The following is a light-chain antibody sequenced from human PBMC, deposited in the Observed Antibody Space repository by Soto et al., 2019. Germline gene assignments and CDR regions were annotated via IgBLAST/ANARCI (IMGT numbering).Light chain of an antibody. CDR1: SSDVGGYNY. V-gene: IGLV2-14*01. Sequence: QSALTQPASVSGSPGQSIAISCTGTSSDVGGYNYVSWYQHHPGKAPKLMIYEVSNRPSGVSNRFSGSKSDNTASLTISGLQPEDEADYYCYSYTSSSTWVFGGGTQLTVL. CDR2: EVS. J-gene: IGLJ3*02. CDR3: YSYTSSSTWV.